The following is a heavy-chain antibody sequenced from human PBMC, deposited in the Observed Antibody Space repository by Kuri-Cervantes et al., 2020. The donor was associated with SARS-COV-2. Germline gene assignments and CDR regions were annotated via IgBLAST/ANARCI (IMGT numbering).Heavy chain of an antibody. J-gene: IGHJ4*02. V-gene: IGHV3-21*06. CDR2: ITRSSVYI. Sequence: GGSLRLSCVASGFTFSAYTLNWVRQAPGKGLEWVSSITRSSVYISYADSLKGRFTISRDNAKNSLYPQMNSLRVEDTALYYCARAYGDYVFREGLDSWGQGTLVTVSS. CDR1: GFTFSAYT. D-gene: IGHD4-17*01. CDR3: ARAYGDYVFREGLDS.